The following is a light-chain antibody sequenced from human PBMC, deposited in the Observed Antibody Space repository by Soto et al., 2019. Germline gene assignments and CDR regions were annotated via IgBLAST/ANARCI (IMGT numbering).Light chain of an antibody. V-gene: IGKV3-20*01. CDR3: QQYDSSPIT. Sequence: EIVLTQSPGTLSLSPGERATLSCRASQSVSSSYLAWYQQKPGQAPSLLIYGASRRATGIPDRFSGSGSGTDFTLTISRLETEDFAVYYCQQYDSSPITVGQGTRREIK. J-gene: IGKJ5*01. CDR1: QSVSSSY. CDR2: GAS.